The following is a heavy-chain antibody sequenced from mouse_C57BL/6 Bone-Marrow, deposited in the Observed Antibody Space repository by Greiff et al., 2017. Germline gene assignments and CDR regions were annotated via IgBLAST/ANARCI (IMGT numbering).Heavy chain of an antibody. V-gene: IGHV1-39*01. Sequence: EVKLVESGPELVKPGASVKISCKASGYSFTDYNMNWVKQSNGKSLEWIGVINPNYGTTSYNQKFKGKATLTVDQSSSTAYMQLNSLPSEDSAVYYCARGSSYWYFDVWGTGTTVTVSA. CDR3: ARGSSYWYFDV. CDR1: GYSFTDYN. CDR2: INPNYGTT. D-gene: IGHD1-1*01. J-gene: IGHJ1*03.